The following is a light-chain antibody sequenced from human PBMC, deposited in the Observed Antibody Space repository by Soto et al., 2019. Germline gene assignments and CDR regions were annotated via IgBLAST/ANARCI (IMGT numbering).Light chain of an antibody. J-gene: IGKJ4*01. CDR2: GAS. V-gene: IGKV3-15*01. CDR1: QSVSSN. Sequence: EIVMTQSPATLSVSPGERATLSCRASQSVSSNLVWYQQKPGQAPRLLISGASTRATGIPARFSGSGSGTECTLTISSLQSEDFAIYYCQQYNDWPPLTFGGGTKVEIK. CDR3: QQYNDWPPLT.